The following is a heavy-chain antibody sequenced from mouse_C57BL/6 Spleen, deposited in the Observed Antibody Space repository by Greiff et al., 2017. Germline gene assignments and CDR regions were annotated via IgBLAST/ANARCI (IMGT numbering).Heavy chain of an antibody. V-gene: IGHV1-82*01. Sequence: VQLQQSGPELVKPGASVKISCKASGYAFSSSWLNWVKQRPGKGLEWIGRISPGDGDTNYNGKFKGKDTLTADKSSSTAYMQLRSLTSEDSAVYFCARDNDSLFAYWGQGTLVTVSA. CDR1: GYAFSSSW. J-gene: IGHJ3*01. D-gene: IGHD2-4*01. CDR3: ARDNDSLFAY. CDR2: ISPGDGDT.